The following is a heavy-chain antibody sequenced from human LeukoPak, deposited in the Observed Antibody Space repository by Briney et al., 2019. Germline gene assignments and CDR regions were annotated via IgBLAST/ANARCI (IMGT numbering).Heavy chain of an antibody. CDR1: GGSISSGSYY. V-gene: IGHV4-61*02. CDR3: ASSKYQLLAFDY. CDR2: IYTSGST. J-gene: IGHJ4*02. Sequence: SETLSLTCTVSGGSISSGSYYWSWIRKPAGKGLEWIGRIYTSGSTNYNPSLKSRVTISVETSKNHFSLKLSSVTAADTAVYYCASSKYQLLAFDYWGQGTLVTVSS. D-gene: IGHD2-2*01.